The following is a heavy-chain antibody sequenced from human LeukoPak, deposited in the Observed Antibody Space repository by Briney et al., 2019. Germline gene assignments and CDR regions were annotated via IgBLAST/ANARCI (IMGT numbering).Heavy chain of an antibody. CDR1: GYSISSGYY. CDR2: IYHSGST. Sequence: SETLSLTCTVSGYSISSGYYWGWIRPPPGKGLEWIGSIYHSGSTYYNPSLKSRVTISVDTSKNQFSLKLSSVTAADTAVYYCASTTATTVDYWGQGTLVTVSS. J-gene: IGHJ4*02. V-gene: IGHV4-38-2*02. CDR3: ASTTATTVDY. D-gene: IGHD4-17*01.